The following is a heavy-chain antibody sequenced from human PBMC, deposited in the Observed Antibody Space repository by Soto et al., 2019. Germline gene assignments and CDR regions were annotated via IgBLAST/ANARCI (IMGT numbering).Heavy chain of an antibody. CDR3: ASLVDSSGYYYFDY. CDR1: GGTFSSYA. Sequence: GASVKVSCKASGGTFSSYAISWVRQAPGQGLEWMGGIIPIFGTANYAQKFQGRVTITADKSTSTAYMELSSLRSEDTAVYYCASLVDSSGYYYFDYWGQGTLVTVSS. J-gene: IGHJ4*02. CDR2: IIPIFGTA. D-gene: IGHD3-22*01. V-gene: IGHV1-69*06.